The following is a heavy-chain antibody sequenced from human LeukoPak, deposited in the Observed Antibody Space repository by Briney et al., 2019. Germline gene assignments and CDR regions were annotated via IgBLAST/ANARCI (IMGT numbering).Heavy chain of an antibody. Sequence: PGGSLRLSCAASGFTFSNYWMHWVRQAPGKGLVWVSRLNSDGDSTSYADSVKGRFTISRDNAKNTLYLQMNSLRAEDTAVYYCARDTGYSINYWGQGTLVTDS. V-gene: IGHV3-74*01. J-gene: IGHJ4*02. CDR3: ARDTGYSINY. D-gene: IGHD6-13*01. CDR1: GFTFSNYW. CDR2: LNSDGDST.